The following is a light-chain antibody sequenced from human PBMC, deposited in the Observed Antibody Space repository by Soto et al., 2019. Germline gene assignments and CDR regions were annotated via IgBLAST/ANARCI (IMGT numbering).Light chain of an antibody. Sequence: EIVMTQSPATLSVSPGERATLSCRASQSISSNLAWYQQKPGQAPRLLIYGASTRATGIPATFSGSGSGTEFTLTISSLQSDDFATFYCQQYDRFPYTFGQGTKLEIK. CDR2: GAS. J-gene: IGKJ2*01. V-gene: IGKV3-15*01. CDR1: QSISSN. CDR3: QQYDRFPYT.